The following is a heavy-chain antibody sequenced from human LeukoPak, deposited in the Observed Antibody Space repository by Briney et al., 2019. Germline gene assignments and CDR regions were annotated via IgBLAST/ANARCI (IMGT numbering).Heavy chain of an antibody. J-gene: IGHJ2*01. CDR1: GGSFSGYY. CDR2: INHSGST. V-gene: IGHV4-34*01. D-gene: IGHD1-26*01. Sequence: SETLSLTCAVYGGSFSGYYWSWIRQPPGKGLEWIGEINHSGSTNYNPSLKSRVTISVETSKNQFSLKLSSVTAADTAVYYCARAPTYSGKRLLRYFDLWGRGTLVTVSS. CDR3: ARAPTYSGKRLLRYFDL.